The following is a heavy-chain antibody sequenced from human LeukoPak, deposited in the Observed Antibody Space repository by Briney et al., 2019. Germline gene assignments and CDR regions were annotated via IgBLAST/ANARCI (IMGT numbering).Heavy chain of an antibody. D-gene: IGHD1-20*01. CDR2: ISAYNGRT. V-gene: IGHV1-18*01. CDR1: GYTFTSYG. Sequence: ASVKVSCKASGYTFTSYGIHWVRQAPGQGPEWMGLISAYNGRTNYGQRLQGRVTMTTDKSTSTVYMEMRSLTSDDTAVYYCARGNWNDPLRNWGQGTLVTVSS. J-gene: IGHJ4*02. CDR3: ARGNWNDPLRN.